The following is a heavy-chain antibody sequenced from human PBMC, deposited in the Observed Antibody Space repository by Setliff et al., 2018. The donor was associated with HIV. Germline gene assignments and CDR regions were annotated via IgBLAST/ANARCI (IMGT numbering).Heavy chain of an antibody. J-gene: IGHJ4*02. CDR3: ARGNPNDS. CDR1: GASFNNSY. Sequence: LSLTCTVSGASFNNSYWTWIRQPPGKGLEFIGEVIHSGNTDYNPSLKSRITISVDKSKNQFSLRLTSVTAADTAVYYCARGNPNDSWGQGTLVTVSS. CDR2: VIHSGNT. V-gene: IGHV4-34*01.